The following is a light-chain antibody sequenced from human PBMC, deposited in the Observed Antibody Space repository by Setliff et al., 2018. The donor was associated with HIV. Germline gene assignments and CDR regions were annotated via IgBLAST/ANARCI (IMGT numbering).Light chain of an antibody. Sequence: QSALPQPASVSGSPGQSITISCTGTSSDVGSYNLVSWYQQHPGKAPKLLIFEVTNRPSGISNRFSASKSDNTASLTISRLQAEDEADYYCSSFTSSGTYVFGTGTKVTVL. V-gene: IGLV2-14*02. CDR3: SSFTSSGTYV. J-gene: IGLJ1*01. CDR1: SSDVGSYNL. CDR2: EVT.